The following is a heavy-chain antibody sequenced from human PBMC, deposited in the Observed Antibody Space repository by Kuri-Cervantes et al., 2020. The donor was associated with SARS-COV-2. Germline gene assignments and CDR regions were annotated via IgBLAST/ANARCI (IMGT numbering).Heavy chain of an antibody. CDR2: VYTSGIT. CDR3: AREGYCSSVSCFLFDY. D-gene: IGHD2-2*01. Sequence: LRLSCTVSGGSISSSSYYWGWIRQPAGKGLEWIGRVYTSGITNYNPSLKSRVTMSVDTSNNQFSLKLNSVTAADTAVYYCAREGYCSSVSCFLFDYWGQGMLVTVSS. V-gene: IGHV4-61*02. J-gene: IGHJ4*02. CDR1: GGSISSSSYY.